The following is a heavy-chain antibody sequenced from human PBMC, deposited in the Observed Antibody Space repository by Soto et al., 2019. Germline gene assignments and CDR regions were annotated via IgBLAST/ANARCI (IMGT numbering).Heavy chain of an antibody. CDR1: GGSISSSSYY. V-gene: IGHV4-39*01. CDR2: IYYSGST. CDR3: ARGPLGTVVSY. D-gene: IGHD2-15*01. J-gene: IGHJ4*02. Sequence: SSETLSLTCTVSGGSISSSSYYWGWIRQPPGKGLEWIGSIYYSGSTYYNPSLKSRVTISVDTSKNQFSLKLSSVTAADTAVYYCARGPLGTVVSYWGQGTLVTVSS.